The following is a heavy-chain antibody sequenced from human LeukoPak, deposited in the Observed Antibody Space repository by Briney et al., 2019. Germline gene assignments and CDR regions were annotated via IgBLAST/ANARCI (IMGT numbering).Heavy chain of an antibody. CDR1: GGSISSGSYY. J-gene: IGHJ4*02. CDR2: LYTSGST. Sequence: PSETLSLTCTVSGGSISSGSYYWTWIRQPAGKGLEWIGHLYTSGSTSYNPSLQSRVTISADTSKHQFSLRLTSVTAADTAVYYCARAGGSVGWYGTIDSWGQGTLVTVSS. CDR3: ARAGGSVGWYGTIDS. V-gene: IGHV4-61*09. D-gene: IGHD6-19*01.